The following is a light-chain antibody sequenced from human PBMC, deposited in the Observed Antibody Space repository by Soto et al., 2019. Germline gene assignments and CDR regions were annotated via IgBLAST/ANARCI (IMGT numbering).Light chain of an antibody. CDR1: GSDVGGYDY. J-gene: IGLJ1*01. V-gene: IGLV2-14*01. CDR2: EVS. CDR3: SSFRSSSTLPYV. Sequence: QSVLTQPASVSGSPGQSITISCTGTGSDVGGYDYVSWYQQSPGKAPKLIIYEVSNRPSGVSNRFSGSKSRNTASLSISGLRAEDEADYYCSSFRSSSTLPYVFGTGTKVTV.